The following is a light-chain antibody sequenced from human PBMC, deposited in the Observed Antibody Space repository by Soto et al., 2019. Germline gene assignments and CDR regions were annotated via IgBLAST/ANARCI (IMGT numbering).Light chain of an antibody. Sequence: EIVMTQSPATLSVSPGERATLSCRASQSVGSNLVWYQHKPGQAPRLLIYGASTRATGIPARFSGSGSGTEFTLTISSLQSEDSAVYFCQQCNNWPPWTFGQGTKV. CDR3: QQCNNWPPWT. CDR2: GAS. J-gene: IGKJ1*01. CDR1: QSVGSN. V-gene: IGKV3D-15*01.